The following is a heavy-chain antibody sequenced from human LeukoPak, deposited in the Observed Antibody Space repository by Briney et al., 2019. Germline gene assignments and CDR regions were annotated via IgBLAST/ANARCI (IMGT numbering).Heavy chain of an antibody. Sequence: GGSLRLSCAASGFTFSSYSMNWVRQAPGKGLEWVSSISSSSSYIYYADSVKGRFTISRDNAKNSLYLQMNSLRAEDTAVYYCAREDSGEYDFWSGYRNPFGIWGQGTMVTVSS. CDR3: AREDSGEYDFWSGYRNPFGI. D-gene: IGHD3-3*01. J-gene: IGHJ3*02. CDR1: GFTFSSYS. CDR2: ISSSSSYI. V-gene: IGHV3-21*01.